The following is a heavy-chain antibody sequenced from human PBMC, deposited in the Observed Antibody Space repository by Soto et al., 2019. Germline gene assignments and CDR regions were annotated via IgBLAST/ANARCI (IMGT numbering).Heavy chain of an antibody. CDR3: ARDKSGPADY. D-gene: IGHD5-12*01. J-gene: IGHJ4*02. CDR2: INGDGSDT. Sequence: EVQLVESGGGLVQPGGSLRLSCAASGFTFTNYWMHWVRQAPGKGLVWVSRINGDGSDTRYADSVKGRFTISRDNAKNTVYLQMNSLRDEDTAVYYCARDKSGPADYWGQGTLVTVSS. CDR1: GFTFTNYW. V-gene: IGHV3-74*01.